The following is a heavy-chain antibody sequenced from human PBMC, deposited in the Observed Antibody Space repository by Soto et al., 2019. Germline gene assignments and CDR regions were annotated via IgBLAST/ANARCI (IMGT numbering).Heavy chain of an antibody. CDR3: ARVRRSGGLCYSGPYY. V-gene: IGHV1-18*01. Sequence: ASVKVSCNASGYTFTTYGISWVRQAPGQGLEWMGWINAYNGNTNYAQKLQGRVTMTTDTSTSTAYMELRSLRSDDTAVYSCARVRRSGGLCYSGPYYWG. D-gene: IGHD2-15*01. CDR1: GYTFTTYG. J-gene: IGHJ4*01. CDR2: INAYNGNT.